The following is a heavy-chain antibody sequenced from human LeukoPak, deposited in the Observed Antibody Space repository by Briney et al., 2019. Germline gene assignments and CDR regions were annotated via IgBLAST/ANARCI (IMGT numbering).Heavy chain of an antibody. CDR2: VSSSSTTI. CDR1: GFSFSNYG. Sequence: GGSLRLSCAASGFSFSNYGMNWVRQAPGKGLGWVSYVSSSSTTIYYADSVKGRFTISRDNARNSLYLQMNNLRAEDTAVYYCARDRGLQPPIDYWGQGTLVTVSS. CDR3: ARDRGLQPPIDY. V-gene: IGHV3-48*01. J-gene: IGHJ4*02. D-gene: IGHD5-24*01.